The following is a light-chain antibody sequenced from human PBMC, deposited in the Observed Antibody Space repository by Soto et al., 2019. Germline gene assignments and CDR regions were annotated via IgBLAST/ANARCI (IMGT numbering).Light chain of an antibody. CDR3: SSYTTTNTLV. Sequence: QAVLTQPASVSGSPGQSITISCSGTSSDVGGYKYVSWYQQHPGKAPKLMIYEVSYRPSGVSNRFSGSKSGSTASLTISGLQAEDEADYYCSSYTTTNTLVFGTGTKVTVL. CDR2: EVS. CDR1: SSDVGGYKY. V-gene: IGLV2-14*01. J-gene: IGLJ1*01.